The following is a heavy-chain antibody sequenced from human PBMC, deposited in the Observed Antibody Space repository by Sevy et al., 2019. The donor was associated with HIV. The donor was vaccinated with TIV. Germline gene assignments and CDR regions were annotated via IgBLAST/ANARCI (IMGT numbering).Heavy chain of an antibody. D-gene: IGHD4-17*01. Sequence: GGSLRLACAASGFTFSSFGMHWVRRAPGKGLEWVAVIWFDGSNTDYADSVKGRFTISRDIAKNTLHLQMNSLRAEDTAVYYCARDLEFYDSGDYGPAFMPDFWGHGTLVTVSS. V-gene: IGHV3-33*01. CDR2: IWFDGSNT. CDR1: GFTFSSFG. CDR3: ARDLEFYDSGDYGPAFMPDF. J-gene: IGHJ4*01.